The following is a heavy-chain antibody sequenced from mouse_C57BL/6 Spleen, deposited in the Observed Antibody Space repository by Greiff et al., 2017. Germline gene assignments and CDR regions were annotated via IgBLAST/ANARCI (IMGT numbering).Heavy chain of an antibody. CDR2: ISSGGSYT. Sequence: EVQRVESGGDLVKPGGSLKLSCAASGFTFSSYGMSWVRQTPDKRLEWVATISSGGSYTYYPDSVKGRFTIARDNAKNTLYLQMSSLKSEDTAMYYCARPLGSSPYYFDYWGQGTTLTVSS. V-gene: IGHV5-6*01. D-gene: IGHD1-1*01. J-gene: IGHJ2*01. CDR1: GFTFSSYG. CDR3: ARPLGSSPYYFDY.